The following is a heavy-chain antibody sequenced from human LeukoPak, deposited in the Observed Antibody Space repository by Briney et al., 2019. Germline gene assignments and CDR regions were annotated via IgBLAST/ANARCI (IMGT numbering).Heavy chain of an antibody. Sequence: GRSLRLSCAASGFTFSSYAMHWVRQAPGKGLEWVALIAYDGSNKYVDSVKGRFTISRDSSKNMLYLQMSSLRGEDTAVYYCARANWYNGLDNFDYWGQGTLVSVSS. V-gene: IGHV3-30-3*01. D-gene: IGHD1/OR15-1a*01. CDR1: GFTFSSYA. J-gene: IGHJ4*02. CDR2: IAYDGSNK. CDR3: ARANWYNGLDNFDY.